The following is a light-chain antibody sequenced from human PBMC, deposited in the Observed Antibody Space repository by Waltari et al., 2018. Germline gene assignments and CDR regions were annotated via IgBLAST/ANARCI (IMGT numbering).Light chain of an antibody. CDR2: LNS. V-gene: IGKV2-28*01. CDR3: MQTLQTPP. J-gene: IGKJ4*01. Sequence: DIVMTQSPLSLPVTPGEPASISCRSSQSLLHSNGYNCLDWYLQKPGQSPQLLIYLNSNRASGVPDRFSGIGSGTDFTLKISRMEAEDVGVYNCMQTLQTPPFGGGTKVEIK. CDR1: QSLLHSNGYNC.